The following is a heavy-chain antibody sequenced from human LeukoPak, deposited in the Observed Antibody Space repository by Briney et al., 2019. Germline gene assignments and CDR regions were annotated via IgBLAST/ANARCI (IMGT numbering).Heavy chain of an antibody. CDR3: ARDLIGWSLDP. V-gene: IGHV3-48*04. J-gene: IGHJ5*02. CDR1: GFTFSDYT. CDR2: IDNDGWPT. D-gene: IGHD2-2*03. Sequence: PGGSLRLSCAASGFTFSDYTMNWVRQAPGKGLEWISYIDNDGWPTYYADSVKGRFTITRDNAKSSLYLQMDSLTVEDTAVYYCARDLIGWSLDPWGQGTLVTVSS.